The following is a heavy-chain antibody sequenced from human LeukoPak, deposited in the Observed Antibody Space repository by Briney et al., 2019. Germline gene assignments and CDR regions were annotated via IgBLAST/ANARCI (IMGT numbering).Heavy chain of an antibody. D-gene: IGHD6-13*01. V-gene: IGHV3-23*01. CDR2: ISGSGGGT. CDR1: GFTFSSYA. Sequence: SGESLRLSCAASGFTFSSYAMTWVRQAPGKGLEWVSAISGSGGGTYYADSVKGRFTISRDNSKNTLYLQMNSLRAEDTAVYYCAKGIGAASDYWGQGTLVTVSS. J-gene: IGHJ4*02. CDR3: AKGIGAASDY.